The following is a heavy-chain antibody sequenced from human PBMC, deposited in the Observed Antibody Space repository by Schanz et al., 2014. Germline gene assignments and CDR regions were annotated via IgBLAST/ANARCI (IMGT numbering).Heavy chain of an antibody. J-gene: IGHJ4*02. CDR1: GFTFSPYW. CDR3: ANNWNLDY. CDR2: ISASGGTT. V-gene: IGHV3-23*04. D-gene: IGHD1-20*01. Sequence: EVQLVESGGGLVQPGGSLRLSCGSSGFTFSPYWMHWVRQAPGKGLVWVSAISASGGTTYYADSVKGRFTISRDNSKNTLYLQMNTLRAEDTAVYYCANNWNLDYWGQGTLVTVSS.